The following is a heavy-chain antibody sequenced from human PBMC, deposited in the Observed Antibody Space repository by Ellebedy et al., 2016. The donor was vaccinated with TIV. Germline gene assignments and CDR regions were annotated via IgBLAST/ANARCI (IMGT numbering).Heavy chain of an antibody. CDR1: GYSISRGYY. Sequence: SETLSLTXTVSGYSISRGYYWGWVRQPPGKGLEWIGSFYNFGSTEYNPSLKSRVTISVDMPKNQFFLKLSSVTAADTAVYYCTRDIPTNCGGSNCYLDYWGRGTLVTVSS. D-gene: IGHD2-21*01. V-gene: IGHV4-38-2*02. J-gene: IGHJ4*02. CDR2: FYNFGST. CDR3: TRDIPTNCGGSNCYLDY.